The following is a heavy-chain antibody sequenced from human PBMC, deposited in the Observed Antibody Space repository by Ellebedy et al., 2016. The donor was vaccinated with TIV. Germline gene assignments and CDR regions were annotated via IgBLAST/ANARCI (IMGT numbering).Heavy chain of an antibody. CDR3: ARDRWGPDY. CDR1: GFTFSSYW. Sequence: GGSLRLXCAASGFTFSSYWMSWVRQAPGKGLEWVANIKQDGSEKYYVDSVKGRFTISRDNAKNSLYLQMTSLRVEDTAVYYCARDRWGPDYWGQGTLVTVSS. J-gene: IGHJ4*02. CDR2: IKQDGSEK. D-gene: IGHD3-16*01. V-gene: IGHV3-7*01.